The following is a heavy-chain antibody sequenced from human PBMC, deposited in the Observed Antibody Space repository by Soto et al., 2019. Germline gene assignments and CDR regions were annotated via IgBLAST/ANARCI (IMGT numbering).Heavy chain of an antibody. CDR3: ARVEAPLIHSDHYYYGMDV. CDR2: IWYDGTNT. Sequence: QVQLVESGGGVVRPGRSLRLACEASGFSFSTYGMHWVRQAPGKGLQWVAVIWYDGTNTYYADSVKGRFTISRDNSEDTLYLEMNNLRAEDTAVYYCARVEAPLIHSDHYYYGMDVWGQGTTVTVSS. V-gene: IGHV3-33*01. J-gene: IGHJ6*02. D-gene: IGHD5-18*01. CDR1: GFSFSTYG.